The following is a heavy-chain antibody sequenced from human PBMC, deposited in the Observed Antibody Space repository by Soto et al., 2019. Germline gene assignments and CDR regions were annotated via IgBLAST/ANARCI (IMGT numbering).Heavy chain of an antibody. CDR3: TYDSAFMTRFGTYFYGMDV. D-gene: IGHD3-16*01. CDR1: GFTFSNAW. J-gene: IGHJ6*02. V-gene: IGHV3-15*01. CDR2: IKSKTDGGTT. Sequence: GGSLRLSCAASGFTFSNAWMSWVRQAPGKGLESVGRIKSKTDGGTTDYAAPVKGRFTISRDDSKNTLYLQMNSLKTEDTAVYYCTYDSAFMTRFGTYFYGMDVWGPGTTVNVSS.